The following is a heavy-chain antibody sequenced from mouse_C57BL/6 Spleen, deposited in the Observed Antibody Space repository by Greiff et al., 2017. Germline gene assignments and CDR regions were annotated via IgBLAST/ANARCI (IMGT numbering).Heavy chain of an antibody. D-gene: IGHD2-13*01. V-gene: IGHV1-18*01. J-gene: IGHJ4*01. CDR1: GYTFTDYN. CDR3: ARRGDSSYYAMYY. Sequence: EVQLQQSGPELVKPGASVKIPCKASGYTFTDYNMDWVKQSHGKSLEWIGDINPNNGGTIYNQKFKGKATLTVDKSSSTAYMELRSLTSEDTAVYYCARRGDSSYYAMYYWGQGTSVTVSS. CDR2: INPNNGGT.